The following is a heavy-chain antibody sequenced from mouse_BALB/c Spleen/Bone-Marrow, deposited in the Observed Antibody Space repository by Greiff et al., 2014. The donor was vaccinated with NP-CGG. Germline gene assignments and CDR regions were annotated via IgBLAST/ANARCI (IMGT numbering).Heavy chain of an antibody. D-gene: IGHD2-2*01. CDR2: ISNLAYSI. V-gene: IGHV5-15*02. J-gene: IGHJ2*01. Sequence: EVQLVESGGGVVQPGGSRKLSCAASGSNFSDYGMAWVRLAPGKGPEWVAFISNLAYSIYYADTVTGRFTISRENAKNTLYLEMSSLRFEDTAMYYCTRDRGYDGGYYFDYWGQGTTLTVSS. CDR3: TRDRGYDGGYYFDY. CDR1: GSNFSDYG.